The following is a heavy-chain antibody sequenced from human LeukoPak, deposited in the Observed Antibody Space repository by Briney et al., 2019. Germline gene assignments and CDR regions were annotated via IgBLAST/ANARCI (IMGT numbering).Heavy chain of an antibody. CDR3: ARGVRCSGGSCLQIDY. CDR2: INPNSGGT. D-gene: IGHD2-15*01. J-gene: IGHJ4*02. CDR1: GYTFTGYY. V-gene: IGHV1-2*02. Sequence: GASVKVSCKASGYTFTGYYMHWVRQAPGQGLEWMGWINPNSGGTNYAQKFQGRVTMTRDTSISTAYMEPSRLRSDDTAVYYCARGVRCSGGSCLQIDYWGQGTLVTVSS.